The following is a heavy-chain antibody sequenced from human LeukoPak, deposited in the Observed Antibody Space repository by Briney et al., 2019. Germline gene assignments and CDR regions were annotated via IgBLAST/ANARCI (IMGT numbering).Heavy chain of an antibody. Sequence: GGSLRLSCAASGFTVSSNYMSWVRQAPGKGLEWVSVIYSGGSTYYADSVKGRFTISRDNSKNTLYLQMNSLRAEDTAVYYCARSYCSSTSCFAFDIWGQGTMVTASS. CDR1: GFTVSSNY. J-gene: IGHJ3*02. CDR3: ARSYCSSTSCFAFDI. D-gene: IGHD2-2*01. V-gene: IGHV3-66*02. CDR2: IYSGGST.